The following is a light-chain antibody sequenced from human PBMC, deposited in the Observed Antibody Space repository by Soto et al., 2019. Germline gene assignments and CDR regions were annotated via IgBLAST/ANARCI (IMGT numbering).Light chain of an antibody. CDR2: AAS. V-gene: IGKV1-39*01. Sequence: DIQMTQSPSSLSASVGDRVTITCRASQTMNNYLNWYQQKPGKAPKLLIYAASSLQSGVASRISGSGFGTDFTLTITSLQPEDFATYYCQQTNSKPWTFGQGTRVEIK. CDR3: QQTNSKPWT. CDR1: QTMNNY. J-gene: IGKJ1*01.